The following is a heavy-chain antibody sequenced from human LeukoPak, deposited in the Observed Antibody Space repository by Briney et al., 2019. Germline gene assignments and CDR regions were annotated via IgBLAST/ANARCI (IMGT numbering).Heavy chain of an antibody. CDR3: ARDQSPYCSSTSCSFDY. CDR2: IIPIFGTA. Sequence: GSSVKVSCKASGGTFSSYAISWVRQAPGQGLEWMGGIIPIFGTANYAQKFQGRVTITTDESTSTAYMELSSLRSEDTAVYYCARDQSPYCSSTSCSFDYWGQGTLVTVSS. CDR1: GGTFSSYA. J-gene: IGHJ4*02. V-gene: IGHV1-69*05. D-gene: IGHD2-2*01.